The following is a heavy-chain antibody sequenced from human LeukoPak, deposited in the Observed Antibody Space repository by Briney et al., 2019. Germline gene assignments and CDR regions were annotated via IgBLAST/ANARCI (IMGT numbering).Heavy chain of an antibody. J-gene: IGHJ4*02. CDR2: ISWNSGIT. V-gene: IGHV3-9*01. CDR3: AKDAKYYYDSSGYLR. Sequence: GGSLRLSCAASGFTFGNYAMHWVRQAPGKGLEWVSGISWNSGITGYADSVKGRFAISRDNAKNSLYLQMNSLRAEDTALYYCAKDAKYYYDSSGYLRWGQGTLVTVSS. CDR1: GFTFGNYA. D-gene: IGHD3-22*01.